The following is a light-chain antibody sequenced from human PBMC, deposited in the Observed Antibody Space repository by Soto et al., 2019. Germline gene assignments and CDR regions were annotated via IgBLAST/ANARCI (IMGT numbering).Light chain of an antibody. CDR2: TAS. CDR1: QGISTW. V-gene: IGKV1-12*01. J-gene: IGKJ5*01. CDR3: QHTNNFHFT. Sequence: DIQMTQSPSSLSASVGDRVTITCRASQGISTWLAWYQQKPGKAPKLLIYTASRLQTGVPPRFSGSGPGTDFTLTINSLQPEDFATYYCQHTNNFHFTFGQGTRLEIK.